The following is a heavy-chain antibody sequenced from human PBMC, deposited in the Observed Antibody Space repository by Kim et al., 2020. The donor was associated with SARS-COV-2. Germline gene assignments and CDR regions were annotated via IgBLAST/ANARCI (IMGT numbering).Heavy chain of an antibody. D-gene: IGHD3-3*01. CDR2: ISYDGSNK. Sequence: GGSLRLSCAASGFTFSSYAMHWVRQAPGKGLEWVAVISYDGSNKYYADSVKGRFTISRDNSKNTLYLQMNSLRAEDTAVYYCARDGGGTMATGAFDIWGQGTMVTVSS. CDR3: ARDGGGTMATGAFDI. V-gene: IGHV3-30*04. J-gene: IGHJ3*02. CDR1: GFTFSSYA.